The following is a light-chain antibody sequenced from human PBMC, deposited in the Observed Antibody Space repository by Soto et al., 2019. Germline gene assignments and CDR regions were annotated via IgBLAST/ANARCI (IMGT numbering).Light chain of an antibody. Sequence: QSALTQPASVSGSPGQSITISCTGTSSDVGCYNYVSWYQQHPGKVPKLLIYDVSNRPSGVSNRFSGSKSGNTASLTISGLQAEDEADYYCSSYTSSIYVVFGGGTKLTVL. V-gene: IGLV2-14*01. CDR1: SSDVGCYNY. J-gene: IGLJ2*01. CDR2: DVS. CDR3: SSYTSSIYVV.